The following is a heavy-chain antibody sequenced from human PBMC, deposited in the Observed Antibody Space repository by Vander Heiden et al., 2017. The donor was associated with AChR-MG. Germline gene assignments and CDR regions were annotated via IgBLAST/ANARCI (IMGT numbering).Heavy chain of an antibody. CDR2: INPSGGST. Sequence: QVQLVQSGAEVKKPGASVTVSCKASGYTFPSYYMHWVRQALGQGLEWMGIINPSGGSTSYAQKFQGRVTMTRDTSTSTVYMELSSLRSEDTAVYYCARDSSSWYFDYWGQGTLVTVSS. CDR1: GYTFPSYY. J-gene: IGHJ4*02. CDR3: ARDSSSWYFDY. D-gene: IGHD6-13*01. V-gene: IGHV1-46*01.